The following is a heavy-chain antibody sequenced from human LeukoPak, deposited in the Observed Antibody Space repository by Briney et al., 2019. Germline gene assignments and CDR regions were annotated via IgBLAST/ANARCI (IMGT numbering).Heavy chain of an antibody. D-gene: IGHD1-26*01. V-gene: IGHV3-11*04. CDR1: GFTFSDYY. Sequence: PGGSLRLSCAASGFTFSDYYMSWIRQAPGKGLEWVSYISSSGSTIYYADSVKGRFTISRDNAKNSLYLQMNSLRAEDTAVYYCARDQRVGATASNGFTPGGQGTRVTVS. J-gene: IGHJ5*02. CDR2: ISSSGSTI. CDR3: ARDQRVGATASNGFTP.